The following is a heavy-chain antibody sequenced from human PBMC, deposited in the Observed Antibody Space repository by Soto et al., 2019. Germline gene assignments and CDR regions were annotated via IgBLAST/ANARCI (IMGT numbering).Heavy chain of an antibody. D-gene: IGHD4-17*01. CDR1: GFKFDSYT. CDR3: AREWATVTTGF. Sequence: EVQLLESGGGLVQPGGSLRLSCAASGFKFDSYTMSWVRQAPGKGLEWVSGISSSGGNTYYADSVKGRFTISRDNSKNTLYLQMNSLRAEDTALYSCAREWATVTTGFWGQGTLVTVSS. CDR2: ISSSGGNT. J-gene: IGHJ4*02. V-gene: IGHV3-23*01.